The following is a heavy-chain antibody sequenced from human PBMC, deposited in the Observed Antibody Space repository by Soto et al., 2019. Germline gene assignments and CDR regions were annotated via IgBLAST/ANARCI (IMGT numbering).Heavy chain of an antibody. V-gene: IGHV3-23*01. CDR2: ISGSDGST. D-gene: IGHD2-15*01. CDR1: GFTFSSYG. CDR3: ARIKLVDFFFINVDVYDMDV. Sequence: GGSLRLSCAASGFTFSSYGMSWVRQAPGKGLEWVSSISGSDGSTYFADSVKGRFTISRDNSKNTVYLQMNSLRDEDTAVYYCARIKLVDFFFINVDVYDMDVWGQGTPVTVSS. J-gene: IGHJ6*02.